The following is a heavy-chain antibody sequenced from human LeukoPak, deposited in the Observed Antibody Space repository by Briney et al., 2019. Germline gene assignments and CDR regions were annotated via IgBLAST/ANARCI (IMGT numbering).Heavy chain of an antibody. CDR1: GGSISSGSYY. CDR2: IYTSGGT. V-gene: IGHV4-61*02. J-gene: IGHJ3*02. CDR3: ARVRRGYYDSSGYEDAFDI. Sequence: SESLSLTCTVSGGSISSGSYYWSWIRQPAGKGLEWIGRIYTSGGTNYNPSLESRVTISVDTSKNQFSLKLSSVTAADTAVYYCARVRRGYYDSSGYEDAFDIWGQGTMVTVSS. D-gene: IGHD3-22*01.